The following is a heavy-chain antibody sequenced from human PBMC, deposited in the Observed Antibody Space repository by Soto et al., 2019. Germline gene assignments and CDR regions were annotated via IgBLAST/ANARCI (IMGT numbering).Heavy chain of an antibody. D-gene: IGHD1-26*01. Sequence: ASVKVSCKASGGTFSSYAISWVRQAPGQGLEWMGGIIPIFGTANYAQKFQGRVTITADESTSTAYMELSSLRSEDTAVYYCARLGWEPREDYYGMDVWGQGTTVTVSS. CDR1: GGTFSSYA. CDR3: ARLGWEPREDYYGMDV. J-gene: IGHJ6*02. V-gene: IGHV1-69*13. CDR2: IIPIFGTA.